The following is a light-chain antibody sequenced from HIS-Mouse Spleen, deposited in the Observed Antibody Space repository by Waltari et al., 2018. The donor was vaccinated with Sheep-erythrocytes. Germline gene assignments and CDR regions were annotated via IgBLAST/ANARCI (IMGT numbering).Light chain of an antibody. CDR1: QSISSY. CDR3: QQSYSTPPLT. V-gene: IGKV1-39*01. CDR2: AAS. Sequence: DIQMTQSPSSLAASVGDRVTTPCRASQSISSYLNWYQQKPVKAPKLLIYAASSLQSGVPSRFSGSGSGTDFTLTISSLQPEDFATYYCQQSYSTPPLTFGGGTKVEIK. J-gene: IGKJ4*01.